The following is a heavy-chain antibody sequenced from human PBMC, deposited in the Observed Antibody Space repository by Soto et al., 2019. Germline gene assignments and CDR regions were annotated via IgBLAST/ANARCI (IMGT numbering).Heavy chain of an antibody. Sequence: QVQLVQSGAEVKKPGCSVKVSCKASGGTFSIYAISWVRQAPGQGLEWMGRIIPILGIANYAQKFQGRVTITADKSTSTAYMELSSLRSEDTAVYYCARDCSSTSCYAYPWGQGTLVTVSS. CDR3: ARDCSSTSCYAYP. D-gene: IGHD2-2*01. CDR2: IIPILGIA. V-gene: IGHV1-69*04. J-gene: IGHJ5*02. CDR1: GGTFSIYA.